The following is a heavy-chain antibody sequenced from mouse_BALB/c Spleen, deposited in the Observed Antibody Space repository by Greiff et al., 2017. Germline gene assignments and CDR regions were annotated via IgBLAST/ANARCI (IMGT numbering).Heavy chain of an antibody. CDR1: GYTFTSYW. CDR2: IYPGSGST. CDR3: TRAGRDYAMDY. Sequence: LQQPGSELVRPGASVKLSCKASGYTFTSYWMHWVKQRPGQGLEWIGNIYPGSGSTNYDEKFKSKATLTVDTSSSTAYMQLSSLTSEDSAVYYCTRAGRDYAMDYWGQGTSVTVSS. V-gene: IGHV1S22*01. J-gene: IGHJ4*01. D-gene: IGHD1-1*01.